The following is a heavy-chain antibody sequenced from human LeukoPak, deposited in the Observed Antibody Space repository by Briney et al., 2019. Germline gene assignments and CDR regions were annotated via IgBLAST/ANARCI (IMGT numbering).Heavy chain of an antibody. CDR1: GGSMSSYY. CDR2: IYYSGST. J-gene: IGHJ5*02. CDR3: ARCIAAAGTPNWFDP. Sequence: SETLSLTCTVSGGSMSSYYWSWIRQPPGKGLEWIGYIYYSGSTNYNPSLKSRVTISVDTSKNQFSLKLSSVTAADTAVYYCARCIAAAGTPNWFDPWGQGTLVTVSS. D-gene: IGHD6-13*01. V-gene: IGHV4-59*08.